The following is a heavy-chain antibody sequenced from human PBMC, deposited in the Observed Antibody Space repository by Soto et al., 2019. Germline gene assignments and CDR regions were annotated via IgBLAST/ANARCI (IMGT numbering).Heavy chain of an antibody. CDR3: AKPPGRYCSSTSCYVDY. V-gene: IGHV3-30*18. CDR2: ISYDGSNK. CDR1: GFTFSSYG. D-gene: IGHD2-2*01. Sequence: VQLVESGGGVVQPGRSLRLSCAASGFTFSSYGMHWVRQAPGKGLEWVAVISYDGSNKYYADSVKGRFTISRDNSKNTLYLQMNSLRAEDTAVYYCAKPPGRYCSSTSCYVDYWGQGTLVTVSS. J-gene: IGHJ4*02.